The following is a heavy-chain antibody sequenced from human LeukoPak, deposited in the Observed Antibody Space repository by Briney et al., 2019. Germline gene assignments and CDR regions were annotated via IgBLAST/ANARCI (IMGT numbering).Heavy chain of an antibody. Sequence: WASVKVSCTASGYTFTVYYMHWVRQAPGQGLEWMGWINPNSGGTNYAQKFQGRVTMTRDTSISTAYMEPSRLRSDDTAVYYCARVGSSGYSSSWSDYWGQGTLVTVSS. D-gene: IGHD6-13*01. V-gene: IGHV1-2*02. CDR1: GYTFTVYY. J-gene: IGHJ4*02. CDR2: INPNSGGT. CDR3: ARVGSSGYSSSWSDY.